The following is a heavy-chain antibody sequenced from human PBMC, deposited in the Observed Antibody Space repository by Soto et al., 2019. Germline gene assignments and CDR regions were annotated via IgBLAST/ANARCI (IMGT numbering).Heavy chain of an antibody. V-gene: IGHV3-33*01. J-gene: IGHJ5*02. CDR1: GFTFSSYG. CDR3: ARDRGRLIFGVVELSGWFDP. D-gene: IGHD3-3*01. CDR2: IWYDGSNK. Sequence: QVQLVESGGGVVQPGRSLRLSCAASGFTFSSYGMHWVRQAPGKGLEWVAVIWYDGSNKYYADSVKGRFTISRDNSKNTLYLQMNSLRAEDTAVYYCARDRGRLIFGVVELSGWFDPWGQGTLVTVSS.